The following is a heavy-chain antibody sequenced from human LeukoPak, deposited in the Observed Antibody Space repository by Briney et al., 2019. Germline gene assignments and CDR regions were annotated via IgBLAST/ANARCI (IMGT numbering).Heavy chain of an antibody. Sequence: GGSLRLSCAASGFTFSSYAMSWVRQAPGKGLEWVSAISGSGGSTYYADSVKGRFTISRDNSKNTLYLQMNNLRAEDTAVYYCAKESDSSGWFDYYFDYWGQGTLVTVSS. J-gene: IGHJ4*02. V-gene: IGHV3-23*01. CDR1: GFTFSSYA. CDR3: AKESDSSGWFDYYFDY. CDR2: ISGSGGST. D-gene: IGHD6-19*01.